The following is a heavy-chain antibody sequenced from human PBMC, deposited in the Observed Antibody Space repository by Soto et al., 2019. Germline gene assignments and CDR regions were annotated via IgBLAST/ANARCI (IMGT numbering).Heavy chain of an antibody. V-gene: IGHV3-11*01. J-gene: IGHJ2*01. Sequence: QVQLVESGGGLVKPGGSLRLSCAAAGFTFSDYYMSWIRQAPGKGLEWVSYISSSGSTIYYADSVKGRFTISRDNAKNSLYLQMNSLRAADTAVYYCARDHPGGDYPPGDWYFDLWGRGTLVTVSS. CDR1: GFTFSDYY. CDR2: ISSSGSTI. CDR3: ARDHPGGDYPPGDWYFDL. D-gene: IGHD2-21*02.